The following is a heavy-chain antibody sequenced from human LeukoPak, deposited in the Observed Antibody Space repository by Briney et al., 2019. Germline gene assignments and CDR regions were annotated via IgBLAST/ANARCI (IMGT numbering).Heavy chain of an antibody. Sequence: SETLSLTCTVSGGSISSYYWNWIRQPPGKGLEWIGYIYNSGSTNNNPSLKSRVTISVDTSKKQFSLKLSSVTAADTAVYYCARDKYSSGWSDMDVWGKGTTVTVSS. CDR2: IYNSGST. CDR1: GGSISSYY. D-gene: IGHD6-19*01. V-gene: IGHV4-59*01. J-gene: IGHJ6*03. CDR3: ARDKYSSGWSDMDV.